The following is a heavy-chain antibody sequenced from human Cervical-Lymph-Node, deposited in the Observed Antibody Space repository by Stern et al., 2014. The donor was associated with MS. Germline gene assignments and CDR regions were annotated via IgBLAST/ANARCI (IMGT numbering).Heavy chain of an antibody. D-gene: IGHD3-3*01. CDR1: GLSFSDHY. V-gene: IGHV3-11*01. CDR2: ISPMRGTI. CDR3: AREKDFWSGPDY. J-gene: IGHJ4*02. Sequence: VQLVESGGGLVRPGGSLRLSCAASGLSFSDHYMSWIRQAPGKGLSWVSIISPMRGTIYYADSVKGRFTISRDNPRNSRVLQMNRLRVEDTAVYYCAREKDFWSGPDYWGQGTLVTVSS.